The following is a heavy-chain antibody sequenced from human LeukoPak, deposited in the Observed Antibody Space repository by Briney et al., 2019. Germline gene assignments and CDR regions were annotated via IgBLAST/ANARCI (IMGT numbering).Heavy chain of an antibody. CDR1: GFTFRSYA. CDR3: AKTVVPAAMGVFDY. Sequence: GGSLRLSCAASGFTFRSYAMNWVRQAPGKGLEWVSFISGNGDSTYYAGSVRGRFTISRDNSKNTLYLQMNSLRAEDTAVYYCAKTVVPAAMGVFDYWGQGTLVTVSS. CDR2: ISGNGDST. J-gene: IGHJ4*02. V-gene: IGHV3-23*01. D-gene: IGHD2-2*01.